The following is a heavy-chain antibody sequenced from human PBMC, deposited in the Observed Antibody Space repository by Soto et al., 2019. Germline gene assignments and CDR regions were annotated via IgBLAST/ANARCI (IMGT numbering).Heavy chain of an antibody. Sequence: SETLSLTCAVYGGSLRGYYWSWIRQPPGKGLEWIGEINHRGSTKYNPPLKSRVTISVDTSKNQFSLKLTSVTAADTAVYYCARGDILTGYADWGQGTLVTVSS. J-gene: IGHJ4*02. D-gene: IGHD3-9*01. CDR2: INHRGST. CDR3: ARGDILTGYAD. CDR1: GGSLRGYY. V-gene: IGHV4-34*01.